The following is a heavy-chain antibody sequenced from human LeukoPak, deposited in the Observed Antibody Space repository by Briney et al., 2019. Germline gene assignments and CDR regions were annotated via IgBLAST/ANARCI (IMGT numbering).Heavy chain of an antibody. CDR2: ISYDGSNK. V-gene: IGHV3-30-3*01. J-gene: IGHJ5*02. Sequence: GGSLRLSCAASGSTFSSYAMHWVRQAPGKGLEWVAVISYDGSNKYYADSVKGRFTISRDNSKNTLYLQMNSLRAEDTAVYYCASLEIVVRVAVPFESNWFDPWGQGTLVTVSS. CDR3: ASLEIVVRVAVPFESNWFDP. CDR1: GSTFSSYA. D-gene: IGHD2-15*01.